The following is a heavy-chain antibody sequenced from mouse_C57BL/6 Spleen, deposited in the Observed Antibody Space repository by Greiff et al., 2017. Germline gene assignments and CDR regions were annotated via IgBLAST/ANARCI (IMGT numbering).Heavy chain of an antibody. CDR3: ARGNLLLPDY. V-gene: IGHV1-52*01. D-gene: IGHD1-1*01. CDR1: GYTFTSYW. Sequence: QVQLQQPGAELVRPGSSVKLSCKASGYTFTSYWMHWVKQRPIQGLEWIGNIDPSDSETHYNQKFKDKATLTVDKSSSTAYMQLSSLTSDDSAVYYCARGNLLLPDYWGQGASVTVSS. CDR2: IDPSDSET. J-gene: IGHJ4*01.